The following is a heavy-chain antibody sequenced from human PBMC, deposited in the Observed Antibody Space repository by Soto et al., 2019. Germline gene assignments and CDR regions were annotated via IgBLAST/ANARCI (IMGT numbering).Heavy chain of an antibody. V-gene: IGHV4-39*07. J-gene: IGHJ5*02. D-gene: IGHD3-10*01. CDR2: IYHSGST. CDR3: ARGRGWFGDQSNWFDP. CDR1: GDSINSDKYY. Sequence: PSETLSLTCSVSGDSINSDKYYWGWIRQPPGKSLEWIGSIYHSGSTNYNPSLKSRVTISVDTSKNQFSLKLSSVTAADTAVYYCARGRGWFGDQSNWFDPWGQGTLVTVSS.